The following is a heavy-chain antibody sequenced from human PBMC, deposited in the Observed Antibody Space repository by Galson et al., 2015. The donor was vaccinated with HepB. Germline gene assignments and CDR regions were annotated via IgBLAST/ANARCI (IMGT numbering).Heavy chain of an antibody. D-gene: IGHD6-13*01. CDR2: ISYDGSNK. V-gene: IGHV3-30*18. J-gene: IGHJ6*03. CDR1: GFTFSSYG. CDR3: AKDLWSSSWIHGGQYYYYYMDV. Sequence: SLRLSCAASGFTFSSYGMHWVRQAPGKGLEWVAVISYDGSNKYYADSVKGRFTISRDNSKNTLYLQMNSLRAEDTAVYYCAKDLWSSSWIHGGQYYYYYMDVWGKGTTVTVSS.